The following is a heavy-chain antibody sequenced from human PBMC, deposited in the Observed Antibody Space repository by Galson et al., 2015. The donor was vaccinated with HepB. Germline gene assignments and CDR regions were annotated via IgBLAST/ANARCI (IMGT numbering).Heavy chain of an antibody. J-gene: IGHJ5*02. Sequence: ETLSLTCAVYGGSFSGYYWSWIRQPPGKGLEWIGEINHSGSTNYNPSLKSRVTISVDTSKNQFSLKLSSVTAADTAVYYCARGDGYCSSTSCVRFTWFDPWGQGTLVTVSS. D-gene: IGHD2-2*03. CDR2: INHSGST. CDR3: ARGDGYCSSTSCVRFTWFDP. CDR1: GGSFSGYY. V-gene: IGHV4-34*01.